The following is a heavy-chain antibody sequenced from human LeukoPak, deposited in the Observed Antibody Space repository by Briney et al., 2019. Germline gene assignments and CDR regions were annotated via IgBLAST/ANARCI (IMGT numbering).Heavy chain of an antibody. J-gene: IGHJ4*02. Sequence: SETLSLTCTVSGGSISSYYWSWIRQPAGKGLEWIGRMYTSGTTNYNPSLKSRVTMSVDTSKNQFSLKLSSVTAADTAVYYCARVAAHQGRLDYWGQGTLVTVSS. CDR3: ARVAAHQGRLDY. CDR2: MYTSGTT. CDR1: GGSISSYY. V-gene: IGHV4-4*07. D-gene: IGHD2-15*01.